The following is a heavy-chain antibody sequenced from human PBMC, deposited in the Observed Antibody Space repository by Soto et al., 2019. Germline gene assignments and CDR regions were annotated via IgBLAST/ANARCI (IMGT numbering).Heavy chain of an antibody. CDR3: AREAETRQAHLITIFGVASYYFDY. J-gene: IGHJ4*02. V-gene: IGHV3-33*01. D-gene: IGHD3-3*01. Sequence: GGSLRLSCAASGFTFSSYGMHWVRQAPGKGLEWVAVIWYDGSNKYYADSVKGRFTISRDNSKNTLYLQMNSLRAEDTAVYYCAREAETRQAHLITIFGVASYYFDYWGQGTLVTVSS. CDR1: GFTFSSYG. CDR2: IWYDGSNK.